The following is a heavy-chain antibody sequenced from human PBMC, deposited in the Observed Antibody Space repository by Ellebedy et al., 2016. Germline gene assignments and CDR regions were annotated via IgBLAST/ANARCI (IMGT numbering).Heavy chain of an antibody. J-gene: IGHJ6*02. D-gene: IGHD3-22*01. CDR2: ISFDGNKK. Sequence: GESLKISXAASGFPFSTYDMHWVRQAPGQGLEWVAAISFDGNKKHYADSVKGRFTFSRDNSKNTLFLQMSSLRLDDTGIYYCAKGEGGPMIVMAYFFNGIDVWGQGTTVTVSS. CDR1: GFPFSTYD. CDR3: AKGEGGPMIVMAYFFNGIDV. V-gene: IGHV3-30*18.